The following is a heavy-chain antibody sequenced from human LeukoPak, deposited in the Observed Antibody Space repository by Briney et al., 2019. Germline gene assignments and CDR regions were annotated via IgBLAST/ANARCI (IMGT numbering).Heavy chain of an antibody. CDR3: ARVSRGYDILY. CDR2: IYHSGPT. V-gene: IGHV4-38-2*02. D-gene: IGHD3-9*01. Sequence: SETLSPTSTVSNYSITTGYYWGWIRQPPGKGLEWIGSIYHSGPTYYNPSLKSRVTISVDTSKTQFSLNLSSVTAADTAVYYCARVSRGYDILYWGQGTLVTVSS. CDR1: NYSITTGYY. J-gene: IGHJ4*02.